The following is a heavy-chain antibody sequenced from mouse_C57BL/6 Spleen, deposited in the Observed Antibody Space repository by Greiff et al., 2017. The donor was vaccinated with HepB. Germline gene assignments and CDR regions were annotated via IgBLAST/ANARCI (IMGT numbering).Heavy chain of an antibody. J-gene: IGHJ2*01. CDR3: ARAYGYDDGGNFDY. Sequence: EVKLMESGPGLVKPSQSLSLTCSVTGYSITSGYYWNWIRQFPGNKLEWMGYISYDGSNNYNPSLKNRISITRDTSKNQFFLKLNSVTTEDTATYYCARAYGYDDGGNFDYWGQGTTLTVSS. CDR1: GYSITSGYY. CDR2: ISYDGSN. V-gene: IGHV3-6*01. D-gene: IGHD2-2*01.